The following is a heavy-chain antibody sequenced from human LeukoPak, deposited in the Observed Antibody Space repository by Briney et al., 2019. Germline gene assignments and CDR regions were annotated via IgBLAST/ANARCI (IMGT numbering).Heavy chain of an antibody. CDR1: GGTFSSYA. Sequence: RASVKVSCKASGGTFSSYAISWVRQAPGQGLEWMEGIIPIFGTANYAQKFQGRVTITTDESTSTAYMELSSLRSEDTAVYYCARGKRSYDFGGFDPWGQGTLVTVSS. V-gene: IGHV1-69*05. CDR3: ARGKRSYDFGGFDP. CDR2: IIPIFGTA. D-gene: IGHD3-3*01. J-gene: IGHJ5*02.